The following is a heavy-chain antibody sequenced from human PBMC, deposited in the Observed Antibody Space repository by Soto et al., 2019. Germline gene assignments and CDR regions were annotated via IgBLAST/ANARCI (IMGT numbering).Heavy chain of an antibody. CDR3: ARDSETGSSSSDY. J-gene: IGHJ4*02. CDR1: GISLRDLS. Sequence: ASVKVSCKVLGISLRDLSMQWVRQPPGKGLERMGGFDPEDGETIYAQNFQGRVTMTRDTSISTAYMEVNSLRSEDTAVYYCARDSETGSSSSDYWGQGTLVTVSS. V-gene: IGHV1-24*01. CDR2: FDPEDGET. D-gene: IGHD6-6*01.